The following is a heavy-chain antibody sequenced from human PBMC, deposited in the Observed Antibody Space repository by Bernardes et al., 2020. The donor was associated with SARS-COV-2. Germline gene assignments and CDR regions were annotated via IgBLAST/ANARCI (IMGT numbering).Heavy chain of an antibody. CDR1: GFTVSNNH. CDR2: LYGVGTT. CDR3: AGYGGNSY. Sequence: GGSLRLSCVASGFTVSNNHLTWVRQAPGKGLECVSVLYGVGTTFYADSVRGRFTISRDTSKNTVYLQMSSLRADDTAIYYCAGYGGNSYWGQGTQVTVSS. D-gene: IGHD4-17*01. J-gene: IGHJ4*02. V-gene: IGHV3-53*01.